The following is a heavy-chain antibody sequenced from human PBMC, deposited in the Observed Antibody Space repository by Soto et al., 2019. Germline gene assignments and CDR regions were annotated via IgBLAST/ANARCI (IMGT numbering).Heavy chain of an antibody. CDR2: ISSSSSYI. CDR3: ARAIPTRYDILTGYPDY. J-gene: IGHJ4*02. CDR1: GFTFSSYS. Sequence: PGGSLRLSCAASGFTFSSYSMNWVRQAPGKGLEWVSSISSSSSYIYYADSVKGRFTISRDNAKNSLYLQMNSLRAEDTAVYYCARAIPTRYDILTGYPDYWGQGTLVTVSS. D-gene: IGHD3-9*01. V-gene: IGHV3-21*01.